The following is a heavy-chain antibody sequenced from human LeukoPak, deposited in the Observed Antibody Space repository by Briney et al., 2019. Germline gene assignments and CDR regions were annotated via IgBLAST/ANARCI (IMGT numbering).Heavy chain of an antibody. D-gene: IGHD6-25*01. J-gene: IGHJ4*02. V-gene: IGHV3-23*01. CDR3: AKATGYSSGNFDY. Sequence: GGSLRLSCAASGFTFSSYAMSWVRQAPGKGLEWVSAISGSCGSTYYADSLKGRFTIARDNSKNTLYLQMNSLRAEDTAVYYCAKATGYSSGNFDYWGQGTLVTVSS. CDR2: ISGSCGST. CDR1: GFTFSSYA.